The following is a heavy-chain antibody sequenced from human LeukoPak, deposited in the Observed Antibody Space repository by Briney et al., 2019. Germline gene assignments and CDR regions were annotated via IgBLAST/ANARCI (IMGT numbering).Heavy chain of an antibody. CDR3: ARELTAVAGQDYYFDY. D-gene: IGHD6-19*01. CDR2: TYYRSKWYN. J-gene: IGHJ4*02. V-gene: IGHV6-1*01. Sequence: SQTLSLTFAISGDSVSSNSAAWNWIRQSPSRGLEWLGRTYYRSKWYNDYAVSVKSRITINPDTSKNQFSLQLNSVTPEDTAVYYCARELTAVAGQDYYFDYWGQGTLVTVSS. CDR1: GDSVSSNSAA.